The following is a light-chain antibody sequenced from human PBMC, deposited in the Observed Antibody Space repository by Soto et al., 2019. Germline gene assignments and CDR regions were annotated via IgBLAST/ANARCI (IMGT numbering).Light chain of an antibody. J-gene: IGKJ2*01. CDR1: QSLLHSDGNTY. CDR2: KIS. CDR3: MQATQYRPYS. V-gene: IGKV2-24*01. Sequence: DLVMTQTPLSSPVTLGQPASISCRSSQSLLHSDGNTYLSWLQQRPVQPPRLLIYKISNRLSGVPDRFSGSGAGTDFTLKSSRVEADDVGVHYCMQATQYRPYSSGQGTKLEI.